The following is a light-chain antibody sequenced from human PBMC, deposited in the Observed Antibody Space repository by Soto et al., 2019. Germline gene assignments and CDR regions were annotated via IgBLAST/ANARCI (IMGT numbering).Light chain of an antibody. J-gene: IGLJ2*01. Sequence: QAVVTQPPSVSAAPGQTVTISCSGSSSNIGNNYVSWYQQLPGTAPKLLIYDNNKRPSGIPDRFSGSKSGTSATLGIAGLQTGDEADYYCEAWDSSLSAGVFGGGTQLTVL. V-gene: IGLV1-51*01. CDR1: SSNIGNNY. CDR3: EAWDSSLSAGV. CDR2: DNN.